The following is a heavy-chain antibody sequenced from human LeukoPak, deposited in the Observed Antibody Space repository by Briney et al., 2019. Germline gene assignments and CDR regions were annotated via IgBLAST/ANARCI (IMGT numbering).Heavy chain of an antibody. Sequence: ASVKVSCKASGYTFTSYGISWVRQAPGQGLEWMGWISAYNGNTNYAQKLRGRVTMTTDTSTSTAYMELRSLRSDDTAVYYCARDPPRIAAAGSGAFDYWGQGTLVTVSS. CDR2: ISAYNGNT. D-gene: IGHD6-13*01. V-gene: IGHV1-18*01. CDR1: GYTFTSYG. CDR3: ARDPPRIAAAGSGAFDY. J-gene: IGHJ4*02.